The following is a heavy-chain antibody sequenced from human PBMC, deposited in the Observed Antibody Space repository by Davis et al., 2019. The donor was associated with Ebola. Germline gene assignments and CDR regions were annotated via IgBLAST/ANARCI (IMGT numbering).Heavy chain of an antibody. D-gene: IGHD3-16*02. CDR3: ARPMAWGELSHYYYYMDV. V-gene: IGHV3-30*03. CDR1: GFTFSSYG. CDR2: ISYDGNKK. Sequence: PGGSLRLSCAASGFTFSSYGMHWVRQAPGKGPGWVAVISYDGNKKYYADSVKGRFTISRDNSKNTLYLQMNSLRAEDTAVYYCARPMAWGELSHYYYYMDVWGKGTTVTVSS. J-gene: IGHJ6*03.